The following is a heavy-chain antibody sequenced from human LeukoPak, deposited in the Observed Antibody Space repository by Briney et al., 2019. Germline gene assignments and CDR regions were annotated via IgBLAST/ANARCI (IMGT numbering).Heavy chain of an antibody. CDR2: IKSKTDGGTT. V-gene: IGHV3-15*01. D-gene: IGHD2-15*01. Sequence: GGSLRLSCAASGFTFSIAWMSWVRQAPGKGLEWVGRIKSKTDGGTTDYAAPVKGRFTISRDDSKNTLYLQMNSLKTEDTAVYYCTGRIVVVVAATPRPENYFDYWGQGTLVTVSS. CDR1: GFTFSIAW. CDR3: TGRIVVVVAATPRPENYFDY. J-gene: IGHJ4*02.